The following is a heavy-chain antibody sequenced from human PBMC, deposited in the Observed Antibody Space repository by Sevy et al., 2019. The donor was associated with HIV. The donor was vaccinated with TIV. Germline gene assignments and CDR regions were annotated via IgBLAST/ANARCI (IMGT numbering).Heavy chain of an antibody. Sequence: GGSLRLSCAASGFRFRDYRMNWVRQAPGKGLEWDSYITSSSNTINDADSVKGSFTISRDNGRNSLYLQINSLRHADTAVYYCARVRGRREVALDLWGQGTLVTVSS. CDR2: ITSSSNTI. CDR3: ARVRGRREVALDL. V-gene: IGHV3-48*02. J-gene: IGHJ5*02. CDR1: GFRFRDYR. D-gene: IGHD3-10*01.